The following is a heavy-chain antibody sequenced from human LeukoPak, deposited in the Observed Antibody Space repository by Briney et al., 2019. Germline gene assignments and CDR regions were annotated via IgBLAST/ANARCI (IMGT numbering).Heavy chain of an antibody. CDR2: ISSNGGST. Sequence: GGSLRLSCAASGFTFSSYAMHWVRQAPGKGLEYVSAISSNGGSTYYANSVKGRFTISRDNSKNTLYLQMGSLRAEDMAVYYCARGFLGSGDYWGQGTLVTVSS. J-gene: IGHJ4*02. V-gene: IGHV3-64*01. CDR3: ARGFLGSGDY. CDR1: GFTFSSYA. D-gene: IGHD3-10*01.